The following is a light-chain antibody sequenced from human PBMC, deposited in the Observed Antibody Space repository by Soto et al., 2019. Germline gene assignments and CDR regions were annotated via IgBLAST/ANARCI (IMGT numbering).Light chain of an antibody. V-gene: IGKV3-15*01. CDR1: QTISNN. CDR3: QQYNNWPRAP. Sequence: ETVMTQFPATLSVSPGERATLSCRASQTISNNLAWYQQKPGQAPRLIMFRASTRAAGVPARFSGSGSGTEFNMSISSLQSEDFAGYYCQQYNNWPRAPFGGGTKVDIK. CDR2: RAS. J-gene: IGKJ4*01.